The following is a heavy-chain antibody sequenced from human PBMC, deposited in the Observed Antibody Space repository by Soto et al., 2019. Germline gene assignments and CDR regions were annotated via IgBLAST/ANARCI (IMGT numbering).Heavy chain of an antibody. D-gene: IGHD4-4*01. CDR2: IIPIFGTA. CDR1: GGTFSSYA. Sequence: GASVKVSCKASGGTFSSYAISWVRQAPGQGLEWMGGIIPIFGTANYAQKFQGRVTITADESTSTAYMELSSLRSEDTAVYYCARGAPGATVPPHWFAPWGRGTLVPVSS. CDR3: ARGAPGATVPPHWFAP. V-gene: IGHV1-69*13. J-gene: IGHJ5*02.